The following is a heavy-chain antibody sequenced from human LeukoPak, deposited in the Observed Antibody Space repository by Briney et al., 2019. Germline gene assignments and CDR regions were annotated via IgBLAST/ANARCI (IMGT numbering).Heavy chain of an antibody. Sequence: ASVKVSCKASGYTFTGYYMHWVRQAPGQGLEWMGWINPNSGGTNYAQKFQGRVTMTRDTSISTAYMELSRLRSDDTAVYYCARDLNYDILTSFDYWGQGTLVTVPS. D-gene: IGHD3-9*01. CDR2: INPNSGGT. CDR1: GYTFTGYY. J-gene: IGHJ4*02. V-gene: IGHV1-2*02. CDR3: ARDLNYDILTSFDY.